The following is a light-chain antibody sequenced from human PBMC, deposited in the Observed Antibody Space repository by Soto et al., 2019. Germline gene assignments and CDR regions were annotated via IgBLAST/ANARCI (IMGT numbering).Light chain of an antibody. CDR3: AAWDDSLSGVV. V-gene: IGLV1-47*01. J-gene: IGLJ3*02. CDR2: RNN. Sequence: QSVLTQPPSASGPPGQRVTISCSGSTSNIGSNYVYWYRQLPGTAPKLLIYRNNQRPSGVPDRFSGSKSGTSASLAISGLRSEDEADYHCAAWDDSLSGVVFGGGTKLTVL. CDR1: TSNIGSNY.